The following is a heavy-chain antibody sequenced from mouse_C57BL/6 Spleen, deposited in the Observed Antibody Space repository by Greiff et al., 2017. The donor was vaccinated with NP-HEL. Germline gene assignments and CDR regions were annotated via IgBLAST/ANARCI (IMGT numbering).Heavy chain of an antibody. D-gene: IGHD2-5*01. Sequence: QVQLQQPGAELVRPGSSVKLSCKASGYTFTSYWMDWVKQRPGQGLEWIGNIYPSDSETHYNQKFKDKATLTVDKSSSTAYMQLSSLTSEDSAVYYCARGYYSNSWYFDVWGTGTTVTVSS. CDR1: GYTFTSYW. V-gene: IGHV1-61*01. CDR2: IYPSDSET. CDR3: ARGYYSNSWYFDV. J-gene: IGHJ1*03.